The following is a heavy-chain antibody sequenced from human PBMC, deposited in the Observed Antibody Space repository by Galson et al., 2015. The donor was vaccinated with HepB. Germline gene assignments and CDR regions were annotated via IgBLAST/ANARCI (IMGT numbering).Heavy chain of an antibody. Sequence: CAISGDSVSSNSAAWNWIRQSPSRGLEWLGRTYYRSKWYNDYAVSVKSRITINPDTSKNQFSLQLNSVTPEDTAVYYCARGDYVWGSYRSPAPYFDYWGQGTLVTVSS. D-gene: IGHD3-16*02. J-gene: IGHJ4*02. CDR1: GDSVSSNSAA. V-gene: IGHV6-1*01. CDR2: TYYRSKWYN. CDR3: ARGDYVWGSYRSPAPYFDY.